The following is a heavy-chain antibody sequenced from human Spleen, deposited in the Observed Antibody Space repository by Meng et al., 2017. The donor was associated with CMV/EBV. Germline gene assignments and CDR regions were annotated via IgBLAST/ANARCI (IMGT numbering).Heavy chain of an antibody. CDR3: ARVTPLRYSFDY. V-gene: IGHV1-8*01. D-gene: IGHD3-3*01. CDR1: GYTFTSYD. CDR2: MNPNSGNT. J-gene: IGHJ4*02. Sequence: ASVKVSCKASGYTFTSYDINWVRQATGQGLEWMGWMNPNSGNTGYAQKFQGRVTMTRNTSISTAYMDLSSLRSEDTAVYYCARVTPLRYSFDYWGQGTLVTVSS.